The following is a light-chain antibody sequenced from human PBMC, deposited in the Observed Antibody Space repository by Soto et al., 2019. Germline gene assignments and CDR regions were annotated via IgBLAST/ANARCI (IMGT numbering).Light chain of an antibody. CDR1: QSIRTS. CDR2: DAS. CDR3: QQRNVWPPIT. J-gene: IGKJ5*01. V-gene: IGKV3-11*01. Sequence: EVVLTQSPATLSLSPGERATLSCRASQSIRTSLACYQQKPGQAPRLVLFDASNRANGVPARFGGSGSGTDFTLTINSLEPEDFAVYYCQQRNVWPPITFGQGTRLEIK.